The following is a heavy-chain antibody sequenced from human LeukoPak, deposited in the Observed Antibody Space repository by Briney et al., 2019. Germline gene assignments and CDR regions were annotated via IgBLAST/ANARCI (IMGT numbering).Heavy chain of an antibody. CDR2: IYTSGST. V-gene: IGHV4-61*02. CDR1: GNSISSGDNY. D-gene: IGHD3-22*01. J-gene: IGHJ4*02. Sequence: PSQTLSLTCTVSGNSISSGDNYWSWIRQPAGKGLEWIGRIYTSGSTNYNPSLKSRVTISGDTSKNQFSLRLSSVTAEDTAVYYCAGRGNSGYLDYWGQGSLVTVSS. CDR3: AGRGNSGYLDY.